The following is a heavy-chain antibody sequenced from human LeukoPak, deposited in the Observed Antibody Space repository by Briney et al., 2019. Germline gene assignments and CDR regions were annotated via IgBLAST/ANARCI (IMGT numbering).Heavy chain of an antibody. Sequence: ASVKVSCKASGGTFSSYAISWVRQAPGQGLEWMGRIIPILGTADYSQKFQGRVTIIAERSTTTAYMELSSLRSEDTAMYYCATRALIATPGYGYFQDWGQGTLVSVSS. V-gene: IGHV1-69*04. CDR3: ATRALIATPGYGYFQD. CDR2: IIPILGTA. D-gene: IGHD5-12*01. J-gene: IGHJ1*01. CDR1: GGTFSSYA.